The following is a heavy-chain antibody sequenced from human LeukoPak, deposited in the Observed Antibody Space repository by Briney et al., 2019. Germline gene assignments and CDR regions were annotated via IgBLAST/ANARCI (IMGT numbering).Heavy chain of an antibody. CDR1: GGSISTYY. V-gene: IGHV4-59*05. CDR2: IYYSGST. Sequence: SETLSLTCTVSGGSISTYYWSWIRQPPGKGLEWIGSIYYSGSTYYNPSLKSRVTISVDTSKNQFSLKLSSVTAADTAVYYCARQVRGVTIDYWGQGTLVTVSS. CDR3: ARQVRGVTIDY. J-gene: IGHJ4*02. D-gene: IGHD3-10*01.